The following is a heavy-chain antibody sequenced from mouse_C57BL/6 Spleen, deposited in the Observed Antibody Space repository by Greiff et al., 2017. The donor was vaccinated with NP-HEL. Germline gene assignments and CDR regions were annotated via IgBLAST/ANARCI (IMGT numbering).Heavy chain of an antibody. J-gene: IGHJ2*01. CDR1: GYTFTDYY. CDR2: INPNNGGT. CDR3: ARSGYGLDY. D-gene: IGHD3-1*01. V-gene: IGHV1-26*01. Sequence: EVQLQQSGPELVKPGASVKISCKASGYTFTDYYMNWVKQSHGKSLEWIGDINPNNGGTSYNQKFKGKATLTVDKSSSTAYMELRSLTSEDSAVYYCARSGYGLDYWGQGTTLTVSS.